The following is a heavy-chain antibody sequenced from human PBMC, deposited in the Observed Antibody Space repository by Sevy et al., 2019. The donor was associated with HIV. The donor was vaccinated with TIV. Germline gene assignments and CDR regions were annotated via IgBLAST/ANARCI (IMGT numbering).Heavy chain of an antibody. Sequence: SETLSLTCTVSGGSISSGDYYWSWIRQPPGKGLEWIGYIYYSGSTYYNPSLKSRVTISVDTSKNQFSLKLSSVTAADTAVYYCARGLLLWFGELPPGAFDIWGQGTMVTVSS. CDR3: ARGLLLWFGELPPGAFDI. CDR2: IYYSGST. V-gene: IGHV4-30-4*01. J-gene: IGHJ3*02. CDR1: GGSISSGDYY. D-gene: IGHD3-10*01.